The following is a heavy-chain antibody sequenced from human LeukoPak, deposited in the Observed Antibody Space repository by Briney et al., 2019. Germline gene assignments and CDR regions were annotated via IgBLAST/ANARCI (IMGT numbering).Heavy chain of an antibody. V-gene: IGHV1-2*02. CDR3: ARGDGDGPARRSFDI. Sequence: ASVKVSCKASGYTFTAYYVHWVRQAPGQGLEWVGWINPTSGVTNYLQKFQGRVTMTRDTSISTAYMELSRLRSDDTAVYYCARGDGDGPARRSFDIWGQGTTVTVSS. D-gene: IGHD7-27*01. J-gene: IGHJ3*02. CDR2: INPTSGVT. CDR1: GYTFTAYY.